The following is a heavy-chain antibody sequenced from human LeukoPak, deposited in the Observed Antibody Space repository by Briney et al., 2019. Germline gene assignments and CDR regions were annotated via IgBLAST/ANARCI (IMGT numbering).Heavy chain of an antibody. CDR2: ISHSGGT. Sequence: SETLSLTCTVFDYSIISGYYWGWIRQPPGKGLDYIGSISHSGGTYYNPSLKSRVTISIDTSKNQFSLKLSSVTAADTAVYYCARQNGPGAFDIWGQGTMVTVSS. CDR1: DYSIISGYY. CDR3: ARQNGPGAFDI. V-gene: IGHV4-38-2*02. J-gene: IGHJ3*02.